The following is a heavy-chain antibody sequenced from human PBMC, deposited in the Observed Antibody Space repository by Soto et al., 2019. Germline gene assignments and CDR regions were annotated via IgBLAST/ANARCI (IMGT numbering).Heavy chain of an antibody. J-gene: IGHJ4*02. D-gene: IGHD3-9*01. CDR1: GYTFSSYG. Sequence: GGSLRLSCAASGYTFSSYGMHWVRQAPGKGLEWVAVISYDGSNKYYADSEKGRFTISRDNSKNTLYLQMNSLRAEDTAVYYCAKDQGYFDWLIDYWGQGTLVTVSS. CDR2: ISYDGSNK. V-gene: IGHV3-30*18. CDR3: AKDQGYFDWLIDY.